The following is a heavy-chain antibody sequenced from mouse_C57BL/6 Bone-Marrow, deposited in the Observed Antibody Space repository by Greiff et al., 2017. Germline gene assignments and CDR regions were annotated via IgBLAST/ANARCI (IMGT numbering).Heavy chain of an antibody. D-gene: IGHD1-1*02. V-gene: IGHV2-3*01. CDR2: IGGDGST. Sequence: VKLVESGPGLVAPSQSLSITCTVSGFSLPSYGVRWVRQPPGKGLEWLGVIGGDGSTNYHSALISRLSISKDNSTSQVFLKLNSLQTDDTATYYGAKQGYYAWFAYWGQGTLVTVSA. CDR3: AKQGYYAWFAY. J-gene: IGHJ3*01. CDR1: GFSLPSYG.